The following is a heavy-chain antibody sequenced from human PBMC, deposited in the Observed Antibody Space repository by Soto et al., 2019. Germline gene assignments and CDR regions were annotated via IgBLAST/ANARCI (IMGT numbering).Heavy chain of an antibody. CDR2: INPSGGST. D-gene: IGHD3-3*01. CDR1: GYRFTIYY. CDR3: ARGGGLLRFLEWLSDYYYYYRDV. Sequence: ALVKVACKASGYRFTIYYMHWGRQDPEQGLEWMGIINPSGGSTSYAQKFQGRVTMTRDTSTSTVYMELSSLRSEDTAVYYCARGGGLLRFLEWLSDYYYYYRDVWGKGTTVTVSS. V-gene: IGHV1-46*01. J-gene: IGHJ6*03.